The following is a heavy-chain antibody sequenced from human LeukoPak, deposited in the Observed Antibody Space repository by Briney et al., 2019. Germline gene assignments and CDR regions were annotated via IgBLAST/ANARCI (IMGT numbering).Heavy chain of an antibody. V-gene: IGHV4-30-4*01. Sequence: PSKTLSLTCTVSGGSISSGDYYWSWIRQPPGRGLEWIGYIYYSGSTYYNPSLKSRVTISVDTSKNQFSLKLSSVTAADTAVYYCARDPVASDAFDIWGQGTMVTVSS. CDR3: ARDPVASDAFDI. CDR1: GGSISSGDYY. J-gene: IGHJ3*02. CDR2: IYYSGST.